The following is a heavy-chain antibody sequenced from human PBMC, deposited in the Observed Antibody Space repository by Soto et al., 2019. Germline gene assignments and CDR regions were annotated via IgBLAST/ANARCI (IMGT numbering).Heavy chain of an antibody. D-gene: IGHD6-13*01. CDR2: IYYSGST. CDR3: ARSAAAGYGMDV. Sequence: SETLSLTGTVSGGSISSGGYYWSWIRQHPGKGLEWIGYIYYSGSTYYNPSLKSRVTISVDTSKNQFSLKLSSVTAADTAVYYCARSAAAGYGMDVWGQGTTVTVSS. CDR1: GGSISSGGYY. V-gene: IGHV4-31*03. J-gene: IGHJ6*02.